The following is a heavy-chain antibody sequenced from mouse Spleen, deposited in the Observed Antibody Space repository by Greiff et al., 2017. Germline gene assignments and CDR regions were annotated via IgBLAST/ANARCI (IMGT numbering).Heavy chain of an antibody. CDR2: IWSGGST. D-gene: IGHD2-3*01. V-gene: IGHV2-2*01. CDR3: ARRFVYDGYYYAMDY. CDR1: GFSLTSYG. J-gene: IGHJ4*01. Sequence: VQLKESGPGLVQPSQSLSITCTVSGFSLTSYGVHWVRQSPGKGLEWLGVIWSGGSTDYNAAFISRLSISKDNSKSQVFFKMNSLQADDTAIYYCARRFVYDGYYYAMDYWGQGTSVTVSS.